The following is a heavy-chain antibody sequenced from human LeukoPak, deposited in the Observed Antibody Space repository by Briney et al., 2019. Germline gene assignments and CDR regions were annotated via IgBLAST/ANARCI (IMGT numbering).Heavy chain of an antibody. D-gene: IGHD5-12*01. J-gene: IGHJ4*02. CDR1: GFTFINYA. CDR2: IKQDGSEK. Sequence: GGSLRLSCAASGFTFINYAMSWVRQAPGKGLEWVANIKQDGSEKYYVDSVKGRFTISRDNAKNSLYLQMNSLRAEDTAVYYCARGGGYDLYFDYWGQGTLVTVSS. CDR3: ARGGGYDLYFDY. V-gene: IGHV3-7*03.